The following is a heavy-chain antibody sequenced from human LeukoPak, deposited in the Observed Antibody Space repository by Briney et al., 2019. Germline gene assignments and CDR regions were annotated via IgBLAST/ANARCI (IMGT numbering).Heavy chain of an antibody. Sequence: SETLSLTCAVYGGSFSGYYWSWIRQPPGKGLEWIGEINHSGSTNYNPSLKSRVTISVDTSKNQFSLKLSSVTAADTAVYYCARRGYSYVHIDYWGQGTLVTVSS. D-gene: IGHD5-18*01. J-gene: IGHJ4*02. V-gene: IGHV4-34*01. CDR3: ARRGYSYVHIDY. CDR2: INHSGST. CDR1: GGSFSGYY.